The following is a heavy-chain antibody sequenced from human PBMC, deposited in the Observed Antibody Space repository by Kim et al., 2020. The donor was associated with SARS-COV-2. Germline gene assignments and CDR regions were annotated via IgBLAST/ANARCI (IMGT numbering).Heavy chain of an antibody. CDR3: TREPSLVRGVLFDD. CDR2: IKSDTGDT. D-gene: IGHD3-10*01. V-gene: IGHV1-2*02. Sequence: ASVKVSCKTSGYIFSAYFIHWVRHVSGHGLEWMGWIKSDTGDTKYSEDFQGRVTLTRDASTATAYMELTRLKSDDTAVYYCTREPSLVRGVLFDDWGQGTLITVSS. J-gene: IGHJ4*02. CDR1: GYIFSAYF.